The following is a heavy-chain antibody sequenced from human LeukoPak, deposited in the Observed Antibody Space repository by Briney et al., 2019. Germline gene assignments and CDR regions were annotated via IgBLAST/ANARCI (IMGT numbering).Heavy chain of an antibody. J-gene: IGHJ6*02. CDR3: ARVFGVISSYDSSNYYYYGMDV. CDR2: ISYDGSNK. Sequence: GGSLRLSCAASGFTFSSYAMHWVRQALGKGLEWVAVISYDGSNKYYADSVKGRFTISRDNSKNTLYLQMNSLRAEDTAVYYCARVFGVISSYDSSNYYYYGMDVWGQGTTVTVSS. D-gene: IGHD3-22*01. V-gene: IGHV3-30-3*01. CDR1: GFTFSSYA.